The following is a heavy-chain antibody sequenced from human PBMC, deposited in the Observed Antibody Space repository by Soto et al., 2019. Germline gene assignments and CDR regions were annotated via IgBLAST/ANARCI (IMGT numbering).Heavy chain of an antibody. V-gene: IGHV3-23*01. D-gene: IGHD3-10*01. CDR3: SRWSGDGDL. CDR2: ISATEGIT. Sequence: EVQLLQSGGGLVQPGGSMKFSWAASGFTASGQSMTWVRQAPGKGLEWISGISATEGITFYADSVRGRFTISRDKSKNTIYLQMSSLTVEDTATYYCSRWSGDGDLWAQGTLVTVSA. J-gene: IGHJ4*02. CDR1: GFTASGQS.